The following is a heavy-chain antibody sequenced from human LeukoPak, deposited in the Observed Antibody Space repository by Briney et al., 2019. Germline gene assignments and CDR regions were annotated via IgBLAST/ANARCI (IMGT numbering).Heavy chain of an antibody. CDR2: ISYDGSNK. J-gene: IGHJ4*02. Sequence: PGGSLRLSCAASGFTFSSYAMHWVRQAPGKGLEWVAVISYDGSNKYYADSVKGRFTISRDNSKNTLYLQMNSLRAEDTAVYYCARDNFDSVFDYWGQGTLVTVSS. D-gene: IGHD3-9*01. V-gene: IGHV3-30-3*01. CDR3: ARDNFDSVFDY. CDR1: GFTFSSYA.